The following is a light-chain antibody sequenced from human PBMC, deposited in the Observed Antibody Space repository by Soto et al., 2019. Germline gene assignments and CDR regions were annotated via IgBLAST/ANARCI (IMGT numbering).Light chain of an antibody. J-gene: IGKJ4*01. CDR1: QSVSSNQ. V-gene: IGKV3-20*01. Sequence: IVLAQSPGTLSLPPGERATLSCRASQSVSSNQLAWYQQKPGQAPRLLIYGASRRATGIPDRFSGSGSGTDFTLTISRLEPEDFAVYYCQQFSSYPLTFGGGTKVDIK. CDR3: QQFSSYPLT. CDR2: GAS.